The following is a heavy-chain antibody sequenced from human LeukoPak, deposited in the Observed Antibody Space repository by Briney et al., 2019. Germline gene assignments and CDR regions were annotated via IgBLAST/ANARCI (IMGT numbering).Heavy chain of an antibody. J-gene: IGHJ5*02. CDR1: GFTFSSYG. V-gene: IGHV3-30*02. CDR2: IRYDGSNK. D-gene: IGHD2-15*01. Sequence: GGSLRLSCAASGFTFSSYGMHWVRQAPGKGLEWVAFIRYDGSNKYYADSVKGRFTISRDNSRNTLYLQMNSLRDEDTAVYYCAKGGSASHNWFDPWGQGTLVTVSS. CDR3: AKGGSASHNWFDP.